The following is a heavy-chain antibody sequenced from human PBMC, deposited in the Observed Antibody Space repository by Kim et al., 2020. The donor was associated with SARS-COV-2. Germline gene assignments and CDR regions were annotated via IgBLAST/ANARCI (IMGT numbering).Heavy chain of an antibody. V-gene: IGHV4-31*03. CDR1: GGSISSGGYY. Sequence: SETLSLTCTVSGGSISSGGYYWSWIRQHPGKGLEWIGYIYYSGSTYYNPSLKSRVTISVDTSKNQFSLKLSSVTAADTAVYYCAARPRDFWSGYFDYWGQGTLVTVSS. D-gene: IGHD3-3*01. J-gene: IGHJ4*02. CDR3: AARPRDFWSGYFDY. CDR2: IYYSGST.